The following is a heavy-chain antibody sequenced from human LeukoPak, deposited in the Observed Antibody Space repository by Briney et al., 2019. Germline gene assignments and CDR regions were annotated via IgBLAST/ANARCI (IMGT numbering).Heavy chain of an antibody. CDR2: INHSGST. Sequence: SETLSPTCAVYGGSFSGYYWSWIRQPPGKGLEWIGEINHSGSTNYNPSLKSRVTISVDTSKNQFSLKLSSVTAADTAVYYCARGYSSGWYPKYFQHWGQGTLVTVSS. D-gene: IGHD6-19*01. V-gene: IGHV4-34*01. J-gene: IGHJ1*01. CDR1: GGSFSGYY. CDR3: ARGYSSGWYPKYFQH.